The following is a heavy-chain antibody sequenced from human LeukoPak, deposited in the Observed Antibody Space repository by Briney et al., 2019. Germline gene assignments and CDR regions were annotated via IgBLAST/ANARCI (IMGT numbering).Heavy chain of an antibody. Sequence: GGSLRLSCAASGFTVSSNYMSWVRQAPGKGLEWVSVIYSGGSTYYADSVKGRFTISRDNSKNTLYLQMNSLRAEDTAVYYCARGYYYGSGSLYYMDVWGKGTTVTIS. CDR2: IYSGGST. V-gene: IGHV3-53*01. D-gene: IGHD3-10*01. CDR1: GFTVSSNY. J-gene: IGHJ6*03. CDR3: ARGYYYGSGSLYYMDV.